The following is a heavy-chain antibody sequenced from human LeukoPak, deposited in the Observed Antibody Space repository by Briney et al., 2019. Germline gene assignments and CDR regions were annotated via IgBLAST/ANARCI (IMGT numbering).Heavy chain of an antibody. V-gene: IGHV1-2*02. CDR3: ARDPSSVTLYFFDY. D-gene: IGHD4-11*01. CDR1: GYTFRGNY. J-gene: IGHJ4*02. Sequence: ASVKISRKASGYTFRGNYIHWLRQAPGQGLEWMGWIDANNGDTKSAQKFQGRVTMSRDTSISTAYMDLSSLSPDDAAVYYCARDPSSVTLYFFDYWGQGTLVTVSS. CDR2: IDANNGDT.